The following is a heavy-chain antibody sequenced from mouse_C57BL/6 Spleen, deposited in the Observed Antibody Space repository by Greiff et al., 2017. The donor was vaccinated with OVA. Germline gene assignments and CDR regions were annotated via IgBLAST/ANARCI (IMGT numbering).Heavy chain of an antibody. CDR2: ISSGGSYA. J-gene: IGHJ2*01. D-gene: IGHD2-2*01. V-gene: IGHV5-6*01. Sequence: EVQRVESGGDLVKPGGSLKLSCAASGFTFSSYGMSWVRQTPDKRLEWVATISSGGSYAYYPASVKGRFTISRDNAKNTLYRQMSSLNAEDSAMYYCARHLNGYDGGYYFDYWGQGTTLTVSS. CDR1: GFTFSSYG. CDR3: ARHLNGYDGGYYFDY.